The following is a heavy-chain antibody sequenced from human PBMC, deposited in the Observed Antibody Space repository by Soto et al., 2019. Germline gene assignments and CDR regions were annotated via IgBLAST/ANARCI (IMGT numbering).Heavy chain of an antibody. V-gene: IGHV1-46*01. CDR1: GYTFTSYY. D-gene: IGHD3-22*01. J-gene: IGHJ5*02. CDR2: INPSGGST. CDR3: ARTDSSGYYLNWFDP. Sequence: ASVKVSCKASGYTFTSYYMHWVRQAPGQGLEWMGIINPSGGSTSYAQKFQGRVTMTRDTSTSTVYMELSSLRSEDTAVYYCARTDSSGYYLNWFDPWGQGTLVTVSS.